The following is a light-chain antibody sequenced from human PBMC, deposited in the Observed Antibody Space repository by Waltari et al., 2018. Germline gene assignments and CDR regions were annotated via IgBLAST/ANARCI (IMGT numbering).Light chain of an antibody. Sequence: QSVLTQAPSVSAAPGQTVTISCSGTTPNIGNNYVSWYQPLPGAAPKIVIYEDNRRPPGIPDRFSGSKSGASATLGITGLQTGDEADYYCGSWDSSLGIGVLGGGTRLTVL. CDR2: EDN. CDR1: TPNIGNNY. V-gene: IGLV1-51*01. J-gene: IGLJ3*02. CDR3: GSWDSSLGIGV.